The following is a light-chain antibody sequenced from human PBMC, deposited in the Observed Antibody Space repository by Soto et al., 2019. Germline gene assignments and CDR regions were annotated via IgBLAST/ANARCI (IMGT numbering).Light chain of an antibody. CDR1: QSVSSY. CDR3: QQRQYWPPIT. V-gene: IGKV3-11*01. J-gene: IGKJ5*01. CDR2: DAT. Sequence: EVVLTQSPATLSLSPGERATLSCRASQSVSSYLAWYQKKPGQAPRLVIYDATNRATGIPARFGGSGSGTDFNLTISSLEPEDFAVYYCQQRQYWPPITFGQGTRLQIK.